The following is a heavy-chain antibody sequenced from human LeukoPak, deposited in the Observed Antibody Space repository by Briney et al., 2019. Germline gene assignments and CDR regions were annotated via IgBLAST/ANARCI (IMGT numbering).Heavy chain of an antibody. CDR1: GYTFTSYD. CDR3: AVTAATGDSDC. V-gene: IGHV1-8*01. CDR2: MNPNNGNT. J-gene: IGHJ4*02. D-gene: IGHD6-13*01. Sequence: ASVKVSYKTSGYTFTSYDINWVRQATGQGLEWMGWMNPNNGNTDYAQKFQGRVTLTKNTSISTAYMELSSLRSEDTAVYYCAVTAATGDSDCWGQGTLVTVSS.